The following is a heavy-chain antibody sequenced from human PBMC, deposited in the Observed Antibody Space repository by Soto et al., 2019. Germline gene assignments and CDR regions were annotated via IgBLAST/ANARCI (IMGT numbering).Heavy chain of an antibody. CDR2: ISYDGSNK. Sequence: QVQLVESGGGVVQPGRSLRLSCAASGFTFSSYGMHWVRQAPGKGLEWVAVISYDGSNKFYADSVKGRFTISRDNSKNTLYLQMNSLRAEDTAVYYCAKDLDYPYYLDYWGQGTLVTVSS. CDR1: GFTFSSYG. J-gene: IGHJ4*02. CDR3: AKDLDYPYYLDY. V-gene: IGHV3-30*18. D-gene: IGHD5-12*01.